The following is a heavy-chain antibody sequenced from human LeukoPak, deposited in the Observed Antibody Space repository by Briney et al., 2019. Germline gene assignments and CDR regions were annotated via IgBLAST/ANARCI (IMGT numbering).Heavy chain of an antibody. D-gene: IGHD3-10*01. CDR2: INPNSGGT. J-gene: IGHJ4*02. CDR1: GYTFTGYY. Sequence: GASVKVSCKASGYTFTGYYMHWVRQAPGQGLEGMGWINPNSGGTNYAQRFQGRVTMTRDTSISTAYMELSRLRSDDTAVYYCARAYRRITMVRGVMWSYWGQGTLVTVSS. V-gene: IGHV1-2*02. CDR3: ARAYRRITMVRGVMWSY.